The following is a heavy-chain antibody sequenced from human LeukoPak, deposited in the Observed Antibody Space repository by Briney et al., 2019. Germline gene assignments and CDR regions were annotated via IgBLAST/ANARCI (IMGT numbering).Heavy chain of an antibody. CDR1: GGSISSGSYC. J-gene: IGHJ4*02. Sequence: SETLSLTCTVSGGSISSGSYCWNWIRQPAGKGLEWIGRIYTSGGTNYNPSLKSRVTISADTSKNQFSLKLTSVTAADTAVYYCARTPGSWQFNKWGQGTLVTVSS. CDR2: IYTSGGT. CDR3: ARTPGSWQFNK. V-gene: IGHV4-61*02. D-gene: IGHD1-14*01.